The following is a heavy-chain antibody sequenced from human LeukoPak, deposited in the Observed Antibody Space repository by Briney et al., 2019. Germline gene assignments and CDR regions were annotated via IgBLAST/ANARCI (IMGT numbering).Heavy chain of an antibody. CDR2: INTNTGDP. CDR3: TRDPSRFDP. CDR1: GYTFTSYA. J-gene: IGHJ5*02. V-gene: IGHV7-4-1*02. Sequence: ASVKVSCKASGYTFTSYAMNWVRQAPGQGLEWMGWINTNTGDPTYAQGFTGRFVFSLDTSVSTAYLQISSLKVEDTAVYYCTRDPSRFDPWGQGTLVTASS.